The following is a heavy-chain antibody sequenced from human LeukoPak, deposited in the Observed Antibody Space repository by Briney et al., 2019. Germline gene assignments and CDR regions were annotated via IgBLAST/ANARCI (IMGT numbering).Heavy chain of an antibody. CDR2: IKQDGSEK. V-gene: IGHV3-7*01. CDR3: ARDRRLLPSGYYYYMDV. Sequence: PGGSLRLSCAASGFTFSSYWMSWVRQAPGKGLEWVANIKQDGSEKYYVDSVKGRFTISRDNAKNSLYLQMNSLRAEDTAVYYCARDRRLLPSGYYYYMDVWGKGTTVTVSS. J-gene: IGHJ6*03. D-gene: IGHD3-10*02. CDR1: GFTFSSYW.